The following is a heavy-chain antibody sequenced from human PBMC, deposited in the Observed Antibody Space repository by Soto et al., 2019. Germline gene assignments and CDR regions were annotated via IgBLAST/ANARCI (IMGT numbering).Heavy chain of an antibody. CDR1: GGTFSSYA. V-gene: IGHV1-69*13. D-gene: IGHD5-18*01. CDR3: ARGTAMVSNFDY. Sequence: ASVKVSCKASGGTFSSYAISWVRQAPGQGLEWMGGIIPIFGTANYAQKFQGRVTITADESTSTAYMELSSLRSEDTAVYYCARGTAMVSNFDYWGQGTLVTVSS. CDR2: IIPIFGTA. J-gene: IGHJ4*02.